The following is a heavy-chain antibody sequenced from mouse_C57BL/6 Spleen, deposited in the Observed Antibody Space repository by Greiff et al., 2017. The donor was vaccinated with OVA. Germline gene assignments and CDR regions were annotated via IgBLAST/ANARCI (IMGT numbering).Heavy chain of an antibody. CDR1: GYTFTSYW. Sequence: QVQLQQPGAELVKPGASVKLSCKASGYTFTSYWMHWVKQRPGRGLEWIGRIDPNSGGTKYNEKFKIKATLTVDKHSSTAYMQLSSLASENSAVYYCARGGGNYLSSYFDDWGQGTTLTVSS. CDR3: ARGGGNYLSSYFDD. D-gene: IGHD2-1*01. J-gene: IGHJ2*01. CDR2: IDPNSGGT. V-gene: IGHV1-72*01.